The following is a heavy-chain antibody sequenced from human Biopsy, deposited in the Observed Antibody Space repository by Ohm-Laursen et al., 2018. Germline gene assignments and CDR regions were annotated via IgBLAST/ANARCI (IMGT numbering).Heavy chain of an antibody. V-gene: IGHV4-34*01. CDR3: AKNLAVSSYALDI. Sequence: TLSLTRAVYGGSLSGYYWNWIRQSPGKGLEWIGEINHRGFTSNNPSLKSRVTISVDTSKNQFSLKLGSVTAADTAVYYCAKNLAVSSYALDIWGQGTMVTVSS. CDR2: INHRGFT. D-gene: IGHD2/OR15-2a*01. J-gene: IGHJ3*02. CDR1: GGSLSGYY.